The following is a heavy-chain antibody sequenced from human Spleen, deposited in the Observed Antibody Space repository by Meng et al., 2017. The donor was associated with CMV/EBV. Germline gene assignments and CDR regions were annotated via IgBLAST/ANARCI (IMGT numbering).Heavy chain of an antibody. Sequence: GESLKISCTASGLTFRSYAMHWVRQAPGKGLEWLAVMSYDGSNEYYADYVKGRFTISRDNSKNTLYLQMNSLRAEDTAVYYCAKSSPDYSDAFDIWGPGTMVTVSS. CDR1: GLTFRSYA. CDR3: AKSSPDYSDAFDI. V-gene: IGHV3-30*04. CDR2: MSYDGSNE. J-gene: IGHJ3*02. D-gene: IGHD4-11*01.